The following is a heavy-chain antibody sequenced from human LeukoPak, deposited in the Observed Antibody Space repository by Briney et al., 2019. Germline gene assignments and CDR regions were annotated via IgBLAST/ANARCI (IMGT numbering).Heavy chain of an antibody. D-gene: IGHD6-13*01. J-gene: IGHJ2*01. Sequence: GGSLRLSCAASGFSFSGSAMHWVRQASGKGLEWVGRIRSKANSYATAYAASVKGRVTISRDDSKNTAYLQMNSLTTEDTAVYYCTTYSSNRYWYFDLWGRGTLVTVSS. CDR1: GFSFSGSA. V-gene: IGHV3-73*01. CDR2: IRSKANSYAT. CDR3: TTYSSNRYWYFDL.